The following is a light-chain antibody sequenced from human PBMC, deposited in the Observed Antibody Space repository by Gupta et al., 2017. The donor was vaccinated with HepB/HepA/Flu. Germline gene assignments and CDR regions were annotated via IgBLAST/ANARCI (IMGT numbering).Light chain of an antibody. J-gene: IGKJ1*01. CDR3: LQHNSYPWT. CDR2: AAS. CDR1: QGIRND. V-gene: IGKV1-17*01. Sequence: DFHTNLHLISLTASVGDRVTITCRASQGIRNDLGWYQQKPGKAPKRLIYAASSLQSGVPSRFSGSGSGTEFTLTISSLQPEDFATYYCLQHNSYPWTFGQGTKVEIK.